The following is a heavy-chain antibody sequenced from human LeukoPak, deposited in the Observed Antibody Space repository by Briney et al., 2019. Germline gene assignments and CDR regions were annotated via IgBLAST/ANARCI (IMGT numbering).Heavy chain of an antibody. CDR1: GFTFSSHS. CDR3: AREYVRAKDY. Sequence: GGSLRLSCAACGFTFSSHSMNWVRQAPGKGLEWDSSISSSGSYIYNADSVKGRFIISRDNVKNSLYLQMNSLRAEDTAIYYCAREYVRAKDYWGQGTQVTVSS. J-gene: IGHJ4*02. CDR2: ISSSGSYI. D-gene: IGHD1-26*01. V-gene: IGHV3-21*01.